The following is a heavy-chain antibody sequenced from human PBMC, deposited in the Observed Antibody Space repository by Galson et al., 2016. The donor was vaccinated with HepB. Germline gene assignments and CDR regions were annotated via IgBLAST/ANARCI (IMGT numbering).Heavy chain of an antibody. V-gene: IGHV3-7*01. Sequence: RLSXAASXXXFSSSXXSWVRQAPGKGLEWVANIKPDGSGGYFLDSLKGRFTVSRDNAKNSLYLQMNRLRVDDTXXYYCARIYGYXTLFGSWGQGTLVTVSS. CDR1: XXXFSSSX. CDR2: IKPDGSGG. CDR3: ARIYGYXTLFGS. D-gene: IGHD3-3*01. J-gene: IGHJ5*02.